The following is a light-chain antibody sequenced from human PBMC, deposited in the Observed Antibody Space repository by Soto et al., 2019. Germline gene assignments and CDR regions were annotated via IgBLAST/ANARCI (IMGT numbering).Light chain of an antibody. Sequence: DIQVTQSPSSLSTSIGDKVTITCRASQSIGHFLNWYQQKPGKAPNLIIYATSTLRSGVPSRFTGSGSGTDFTLTITNLQPQDFADYFCQQDYDIPHTLGQRTSLEI. CDR2: ATS. J-gene: IGKJ2*01. CDR3: QQDYDIPHT. CDR1: QSIGHF. V-gene: IGKV1-39*01.